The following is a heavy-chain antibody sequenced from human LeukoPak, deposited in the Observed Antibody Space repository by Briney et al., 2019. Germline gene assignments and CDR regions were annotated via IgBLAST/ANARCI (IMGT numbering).Heavy chain of an antibody. CDR3: ARDRIPRYYYHTSDYNSFDY. V-gene: IGHV1-2*02. Sequence: GASMKVSCKASGYTFTGYYLHWVRQAPGQGLEWMGWINPNSGGTNHAQKFQGRVSMTRDTCSTTAYMELSGLRSDDTAVYVCARDRIPRYYYHTSDYNSFDYWGQGTLVTVSS. D-gene: IGHD3-22*01. CDR1: GYTFTGYY. J-gene: IGHJ4*02. CDR2: INPNSGGT.